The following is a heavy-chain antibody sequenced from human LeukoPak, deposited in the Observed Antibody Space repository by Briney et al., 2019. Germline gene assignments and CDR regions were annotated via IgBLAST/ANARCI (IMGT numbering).Heavy chain of an antibody. Sequence: SETLSLTCSVSNGAVKNYYWTWIRQPPGQGLEWIGNFLYSGTTTCRASLDSRLIISVDNSKNTVSLRLFSVTAADTAVYYCATLVYSGSRYHFDTWGQGTLVTVP. D-gene: IGHD1-26*01. CDR3: ATLVYSGSRYHFDT. CDR2: FLYSGTT. V-gene: IGHV4-59*02. CDR1: NGAVKNYY. J-gene: IGHJ4*02.